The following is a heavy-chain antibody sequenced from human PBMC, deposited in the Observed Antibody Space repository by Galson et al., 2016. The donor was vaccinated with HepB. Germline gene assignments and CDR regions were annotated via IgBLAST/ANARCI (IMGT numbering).Heavy chain of an antibody. V-gene: IGHV1-2*02. J-gene: IGHJ6*04. CDR3: AREATPPVTADGGYGMDV. D-gene: IGHD6-19*01. CDR2: LNPKSGAT. CDR1: GYTFTDNY. Sequence: SVKVSCKASGYTFTDNYLHWVRQAPGHGLEWLGWLNPKSGATNYAQKFQGRVTGTSITSNRTVYLDLRRLRKDETAVYFCAREATPPVTADGGYGMDVWGEGTTVIVSS.